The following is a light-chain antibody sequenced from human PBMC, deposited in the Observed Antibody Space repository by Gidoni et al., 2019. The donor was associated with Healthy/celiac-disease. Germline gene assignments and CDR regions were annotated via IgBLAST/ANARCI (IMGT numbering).Light chain of an antibody. CDR3: QQRSNWPPIT. CDR2: DAS. CDR1: QSVSSY. J-gene: IGKJ5*01. Sequence: EIVLTQSTATRSLSPGERATLSCRASQSVSSYLAWYQPKPGQAPRLLIYDASNRATGIPARFSVSGSGTDFPLPISSLEPEDFAVYYCQQRSNWPPITFGQXTRLEIK. V-gene: IGKV3-11*01.